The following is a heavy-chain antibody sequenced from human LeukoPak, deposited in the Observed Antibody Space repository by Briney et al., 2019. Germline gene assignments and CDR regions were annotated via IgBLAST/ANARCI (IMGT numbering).Heavy chain of an antibody. CDR2: INHSGST. Sequence: PSETQSLTCAVYGGSFSGYYWSWIRQPPGKGLEWIGEINHSGSTNYNPSLKSRVTISVDTSKNQFSLKLSSVTAADTAVYYCARGSGYSSGWYTRRGAFDIWGQGTMVTVSS. CDR1: GGSFSGYY. V-gene: IGHV4-34*01. D-gene: IGHD6-19*01. J-gene: IGHJ3*02. CDR3: ARGSGYSSGWYTRRGAFDI.